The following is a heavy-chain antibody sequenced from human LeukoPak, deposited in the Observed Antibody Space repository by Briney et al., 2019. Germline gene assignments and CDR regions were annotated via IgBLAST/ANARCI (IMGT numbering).Heavy chain of an antibody. CDR2: IHHDGRT. J-gene: IGHJ3*01. Sequence: PSETLSLTCAVSGVSLSGYYWSWIRQSPGKGLEWMGDIHHDGRTKYKSSFKSRITIFLVSSKNEVSLRLSPVTPADTALYFCARDVVPRDYGDALNAYDLWGQGTMVTVS. D-gene: IGHD4-17*01. CDR3: ARDVVPRDYGDALNAYDL. CDR1: GVSLSGYY. V-gene: IGHV4-34*01.